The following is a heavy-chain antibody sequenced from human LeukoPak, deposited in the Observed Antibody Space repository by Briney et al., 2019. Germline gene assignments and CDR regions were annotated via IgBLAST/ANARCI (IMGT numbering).Heavy chain of an antibody. D-gene: IGHD1-26*01. J-gene: IGHJ4*02. CDR2: ISSSSSTI. V-gene: IGHV3-48*04. CDR1: GFIFSSYS. CDR3: ARDEYGSGRY. Sequence: GGSLRLSCAASGFIFSSYSMNWVRQAPGKGLEWVSYISSSSSTIYYADSVKGRFTISRDNAKNSLYLQMNSLRAEDTAVYYCARDEYGSGRYWGQGTLVTVSS.